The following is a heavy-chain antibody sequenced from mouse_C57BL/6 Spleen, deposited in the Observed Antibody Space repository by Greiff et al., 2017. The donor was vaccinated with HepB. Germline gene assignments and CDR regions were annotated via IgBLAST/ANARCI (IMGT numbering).Heavy chain of an antibody. Sequence: VMLVESGPELVKPGASVKISCKASGYAFSSSWMNWVKQRPGKGLEWIGRIYPGDGDTNYNGKFKGKATLTADKSSSTAYMQLSSLTSEDSAVYFCARWAYGNPFAYWGQGTLVTVSA. CDR1: GYAFSSSW. CDR2: IYPGDGDT. V-gene: IGHV1-82*01. J-gene: IGHJ3*01. D-gene: IGHD2-1*01. CDR3: ARWAYGNPFAY.